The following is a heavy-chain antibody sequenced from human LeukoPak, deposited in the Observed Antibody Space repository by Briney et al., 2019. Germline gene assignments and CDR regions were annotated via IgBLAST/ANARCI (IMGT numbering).Heavy chain of an antibody. CDR1: GFTFSAYS. Sequence: GGSLRLSCAASGFTFSAYSMNWVRQAPGKGLEWVSSISSSGTYIYYADSVKGRFTISRDNSKNTLYLQMNSLRAEDTAVYYCAKDGKGYSSSWYSSHWGQGTLVTVSS. V-gene: IGHV3-21*04. J-gene: IGHJ4*02. CDR3: AKDGKGYSSSWYSSH. CDR2: ISSSGTYI. D-gene: IGHD6-13*01.